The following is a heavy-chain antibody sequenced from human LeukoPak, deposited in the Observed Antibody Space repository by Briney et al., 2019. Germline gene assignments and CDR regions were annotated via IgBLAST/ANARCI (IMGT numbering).Heavy chain of an antibody. Sequence: ASVKVSCKASGYTFTSYDINWVRQATGQGLEWMGWMNPNSGNTGYAQKFQGRVTMTRNTSISTAYMELSSLRSEDTAVYYCARDSHLEFAYFQGADYWGQGTLVTVSS. J-gene: IGHJ4*02. CDR2: MNPNSGNT. CDR1: GYTFTSYD. D-gene: IGHD3-10*01. CDR3: ARDSHLEFAYFQGADY. V-gene: IGHV1-8*01.